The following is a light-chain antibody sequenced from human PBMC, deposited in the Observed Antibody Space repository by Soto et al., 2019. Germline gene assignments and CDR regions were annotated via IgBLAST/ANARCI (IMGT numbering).Light chain of an antibody. J-gene: IGKJ1*01. CDR2: GAS. V-gene: IGKV3-15*01. CDR1: QSVSSS. CDR3: HQRQSWPRT. Sequence: EIMMTQSPATLSVSPGERATLSCRASQSVSSSLAWYQQKPGQAPRLLVYGASTRATGIPARFSGSGSGTEFALTINSLQSEDFAVYYCHQRQSWPRTFGQGTKVDI.